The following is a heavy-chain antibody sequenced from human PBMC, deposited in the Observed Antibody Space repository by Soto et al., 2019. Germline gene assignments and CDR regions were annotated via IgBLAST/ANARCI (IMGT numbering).Heavy chain of an antibody. Sequence: GGSLRLSCAASGFTVSSKYMTWVRQAPGKGLEWVSLIQSGGTTYYADSVKGRFTISRDTSENTLHPQMDSLRVEDTAVYYCARDDVLCDGGRCYGIPLAVWGKGTTVPVSS. D-gene: IGHD2-15*01. CDR1: GFTVSSKY. V-gene: IGHV3-66*01. CDR2: IQSGGTT. CDR3: ARDDVLCDGGRCYGIPLAV. J-gene: IGHJ6*04.